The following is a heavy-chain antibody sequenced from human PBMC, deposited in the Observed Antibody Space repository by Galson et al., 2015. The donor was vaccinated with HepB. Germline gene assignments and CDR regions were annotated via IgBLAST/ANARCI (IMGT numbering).Heavy chain of an antibody. CDR1: GFTFSSYS. J-gene: IGHJ4*02. CDR3: ARDIVVVPAAIDGGGFDY. V-gene: IGHV3-48*01. D-gene: IGHD2-2*01. CDR2: ISSSSSTI. Sequence: SLRLSCAASGFTFSSYSMNWVRQAPGKGLEWVSYISSSSSTIYYADSVKGRFTISRDNAKNSLYLQMNSLRAEDTAVYYCARDIVVVPAAIDGGGFDYWGQGTLVTVSS.